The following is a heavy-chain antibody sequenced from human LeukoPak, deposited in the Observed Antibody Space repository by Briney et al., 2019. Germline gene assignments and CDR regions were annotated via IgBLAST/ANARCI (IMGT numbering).Heavy chain of an antibody. Sequence: SSETLSLTCTVSGGSISSSSYYWGWIRQPPGKGLEWVGSIYYSGNTYYNPSLESRVTISVDTSKSQFSLKLSSVTAADTAVYYCARRDCNDTSCYAYFNYWGQGTLVTVSS. D-gene: IGHD2-2*01. CDR3: ARRDCNDTSCYAYFNY. CDR1: GGSISSSSYY. V-gene: IGHV4-39*01. CDR2: IYYSGNT. J-gene: IGHJ4*02.